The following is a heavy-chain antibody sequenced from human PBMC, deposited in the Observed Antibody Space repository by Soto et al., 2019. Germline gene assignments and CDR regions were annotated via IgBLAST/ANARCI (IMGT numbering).Heavy chain of an antibody. CDR2: ILNDGSNR. CDR1: EFTFSNYA. D-gene: IGHD3-10*01. V-gene: IGHV3-33*01. J-gene: IGHJ6*02. Sequence: QVQLVESGGGVVQPGRSLRLSCAASEFTFSNYAMHWVRQAPGKGLEWVAVILNDGSNRYHADSVKDRFIISRDNSKNTLYLQMNSLRAEDTAVYYCARDDEYSGNGMDVWGQGTTVTVS. CDR3: ARDDEYSGNGMDV.